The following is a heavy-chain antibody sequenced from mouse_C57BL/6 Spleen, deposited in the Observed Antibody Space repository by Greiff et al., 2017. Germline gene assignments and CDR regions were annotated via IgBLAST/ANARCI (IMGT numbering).Heavy chain of an antibody. V-gene: IGHV1-26*01. J-gene: IGHJ4*01. CDR2: INPNNGGT. CDR1: GYTFTDYY. CDR3: ARRDY. Sequence: EVKLQQSGPELVKPGASVKISCKASGYTFTDYYMNWVKQSHGKSLEWIGDINPNNGGTSYNQKFKGKATLTVDKSSSTAYMELRSLTSEDSAVYYCARRDYWGQGTSVTVSS.